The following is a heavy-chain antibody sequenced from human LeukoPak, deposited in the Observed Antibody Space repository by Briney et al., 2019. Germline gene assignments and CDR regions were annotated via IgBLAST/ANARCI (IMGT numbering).Heavy chain of an antibody. CDR2: INHSGST. J-gene: IGHJ4*02. CDR3: ARGYSYGSFSDC. Sequence: YPSETLSLTCGVYGGSFSSYYWNWIRQPPGKGLEWIGEINHSGSTNYNPSLKSRVTISVDTSKNQFSLKLSSVTAADTAVYYCARGYSYGSFSDCWGQGTLVTVSS. D-gene: IGHD5-18*01. V-gene: IGHV4-34*01. CDR1: GGSFSSYY.